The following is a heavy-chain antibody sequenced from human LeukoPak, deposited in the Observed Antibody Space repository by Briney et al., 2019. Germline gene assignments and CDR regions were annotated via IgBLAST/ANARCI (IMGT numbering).Heavy chain of an antibody. J-gene: IGHJ4*02. V-gene: IGHV4-59*12. CDR3: VRGSPDYLFDY. Sequence: SETLSLTCTVSGVSLNPYYWNWVRQTPGKGLEWIGYIFYGDSTDYNPSLEGRVTISVDKSNNQFSLKLNSVTAADTAVYYCVRGSPDYLFDYWGQGTLVTVSS. D-gene: IGHD3-16*01. CDR1: GVSLNPYY. CDR2: IFYGDST.